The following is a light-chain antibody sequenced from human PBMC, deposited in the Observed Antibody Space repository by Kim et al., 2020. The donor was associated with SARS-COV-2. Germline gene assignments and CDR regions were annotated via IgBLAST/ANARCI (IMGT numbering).Light chain of an antibody. CDR2: AAS. CDR1: QSVSSSY. CDR3: QQYDRSAVYT. Sequence: EIVLTQSPGTLSLSPGDRATLSCRASQSVSSSYLAWYQQKPGQAPRLLMYAASSRATGVPDRFSGSGSETDFTLTISRLEPEDFVVYYCQQYDRSAVYTFGQGTKLEIK. V-gene: IGKV3-20*01. J-gene: IGKJ2*01.